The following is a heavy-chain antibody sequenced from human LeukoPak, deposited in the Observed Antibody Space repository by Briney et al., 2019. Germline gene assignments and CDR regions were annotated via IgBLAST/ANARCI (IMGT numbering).Heavy chain of an antibody. CDR3: ASPIAAATP. V-gene: IGHV3-23*01. CDR2: ISGSGGST. D-gene: IGHD6-13*01. CDR1: GFTVSNDY. J-gene: IGHJ5*02. Sequence: GGSLRLSCAASGFTVSNDYMAWVRQAPGRGLEWVSAISGSGGSTYSADSVKGRFTISRDNSKNTLYRQMNSLRAEDTAVYYCASPIAAATPWGQGTLVTVSS.